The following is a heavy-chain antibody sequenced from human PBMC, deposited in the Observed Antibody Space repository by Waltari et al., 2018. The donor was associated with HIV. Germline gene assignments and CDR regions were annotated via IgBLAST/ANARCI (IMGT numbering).Heavy chain of an antibody. D-gene: IGHD3-10*02. J-gene: IGHJ1*01. CDR3: ARDIEYVGSTEYFHH. V-gene: IGHV3-7*01. Sequence: EVRLVAQGGGLVQPVGSHRLSGAAPGSTWTDHGTLWARQAAGKGLEWVAKISRYGSETYYVVSVKGRFTISRDNAQNSLYLQMSSLRAEDAAVYYCARDIEYVGSTEYFHHWGQGTLVTVSS. CDR2: ISRYGSET. CDR1: GSTWTDHG.